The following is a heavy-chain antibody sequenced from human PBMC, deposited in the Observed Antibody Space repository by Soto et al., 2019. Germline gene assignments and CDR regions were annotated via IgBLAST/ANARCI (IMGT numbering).Heavy chain of an antibody. Sequence: QLQLQESGPGLVKPSETLSLTCTVSGGSISSSSYYWGWIRQPPGKGLEWIGSIYYSGSTYYNPSLKSRVTISVDTSKNQFSLKLSSVTAADTAVYYCARHGLLLGTRDNWFDPWGQGTLVTVSS. D-gene: IGHD3-10*01. CDR1: GGSISSSSYY. CDR2: IYYSGST. CDR3: ARHGLLLGTRDNWFDP. J-gene: IGHJ5*02. V-gene: IGHV4-39*01.